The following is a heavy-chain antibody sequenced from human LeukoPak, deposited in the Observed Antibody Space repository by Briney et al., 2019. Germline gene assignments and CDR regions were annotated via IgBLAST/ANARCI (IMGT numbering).Heavy chain of an antibody. CDR3: AREGVAVAGDY. V-gene: IGHV1-46*01. D-gene: IGHD6-19*01. Sequence: ASVTVSCKASGYTFTSYYMHWVRQAPGQGLEAMGIINPSGGSTSYAQKFQGRVTMTRDTSTSTVYMELSSLRSEDTAVYYCAREGVAVAGDYWGQGTLVTVSS. J-gene: IGHJ4*02. CDR2: INPSGGST. CDR1: GYTFTSYY.